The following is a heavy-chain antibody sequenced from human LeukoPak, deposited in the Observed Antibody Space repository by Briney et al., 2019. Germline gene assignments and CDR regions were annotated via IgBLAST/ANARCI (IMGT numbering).Heavy chain of an antibody. CDR2: IHPNSGDT. D-gene: IGHD2-2*02. Sequence: ASVKVSCKASGYAFTAHYLHWVRQAPGQGLEWMGWIHPNSGDTNYAQRFLGRVTMTRDTSISTAYMELSRLRSDDTAVYYCAREGADIVVVPAAINNWFDPWGQGTLVTVSS. J-gene: IGHJ5*02. CDR1: GYAFTAHY. V-gene: IGHV1-2*02. CDR3: AREGADIVVVPAAINNWFDP.